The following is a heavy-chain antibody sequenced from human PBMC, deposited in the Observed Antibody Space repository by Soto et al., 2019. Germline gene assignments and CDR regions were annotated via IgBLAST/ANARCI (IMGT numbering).Heavy chain of an antibody. D-gene: IGHD6-13*01. CDR1: GGSISSSNW. V-gene: IGHV4-4*02. CDR2: IYHSGST. Sequence: QVQLQESGPGLVKPSGTLSLTCAVSGGSISSSNWWSWVRQPPGKGLEWIGEIYHSGSTNYNPSLKSRVTIAVDKSKNQFSLKLRSVTAADTAVYYCARADMGGSSWPFDYWGQGTLVTVSS. J-gene: IGHJ4*02. CDR3: ARADMGGSSWPFDY.